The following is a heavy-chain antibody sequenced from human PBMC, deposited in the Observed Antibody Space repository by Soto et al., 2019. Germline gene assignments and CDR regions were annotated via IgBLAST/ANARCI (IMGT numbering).Heavy chain of an antibody. CDR3: ARDVETGVDYFDY. D-gene: IGHD7-27*01. CDR1: GFTFSSYW. Sequence: EVQPVESGGGLVQPGGSLRLSCAASGFTFSSYWMSWVRQAPGKGLEWVANIKLDGSEKYYVDSVKGRFTISRDNAKNSLHLQMNSLRAEDTAVYYCARDVETGVDYFDYWGQGTLVNVSS. J-gene: IGHJ4*02. CDR2: IKLDGSEK. V-gene: IGHV3-7*01.